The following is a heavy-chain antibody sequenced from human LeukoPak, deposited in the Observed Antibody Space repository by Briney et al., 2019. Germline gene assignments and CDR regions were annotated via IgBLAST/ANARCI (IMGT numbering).Heavy chain of an antibody. V-gene: IGHV3-23*01. J-gene: IGHJ4*02. Sequence: GSLRLSCAASGFTFGNYAMSWVRQALGKGLEWVSVISDIGGNTYYADSVRGRFTISRDNSKNTLYLQMNSLRAEDTAVYYCAKGVGDSNWGYFDYWGQGTLVTVSS. CDR3: AKGVGDSNWGYFDY. CDR1: GFTFGNYA. D-gene: IGHD7-27*01. CDR2: ISDIGGNT.